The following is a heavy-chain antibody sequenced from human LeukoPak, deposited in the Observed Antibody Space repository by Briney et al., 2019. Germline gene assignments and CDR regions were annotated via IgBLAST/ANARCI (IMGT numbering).Heavy chain of an antibody. D-gene: IGHD3-22*01. CDR2: IYYSGST. CDR3: ATRGRDYYDSSGYHGAFDI. CDR1: GGSISSSSYY. J-gene: IGHJ3*02. V-gene: IGHV4-39*01. Sequence: SETLSLTCTVSGGSISSSSYYWGWIRQPPGKGLEWIGSIYYSGSTYYNPSLKSRVTISVDTSKNQFSLKLSSVTAADTAVYYCATRGRDYYDSSGYHGAFDIWGQGTMVTVSS.